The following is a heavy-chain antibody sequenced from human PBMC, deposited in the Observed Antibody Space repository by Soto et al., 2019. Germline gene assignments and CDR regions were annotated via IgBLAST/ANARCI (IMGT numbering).Heavy chain of an antibody. CDR1: GFTVSSNY. J-gene: IGHJ4*02. D-gene: IGHD3-16*01. V-gene: IGHV3-66*01. Sequence: EVQLVESGGGLVQPGGSLRLSCAASGFTVSSNYMSWVRQAPGKGLEWFSVIYSGGTKYYADSVKGRFTISRDNSKNTLYLQMNSLRAEDTAVYYCARLWGSYGIDYWGQGTLVTVSS. CDR3: ARLWGSYGIDY. CDR2: IYSGGTK.